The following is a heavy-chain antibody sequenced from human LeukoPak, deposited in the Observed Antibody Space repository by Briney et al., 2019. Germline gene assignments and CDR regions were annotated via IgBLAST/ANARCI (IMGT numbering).Heavy chain of an antibody. CDR1: GITFSSYS. Sequence: GGSLRLSCAASGITFSSYSMNGVRQAPGKGLEWVSGINWKSGSIGYADSVKGRFTISRDNAKNSLYLQMNSLRAEDTALYYCAKVRTAMVLHYYGMDFWGQGTTVTVSS. D-gene: IGHD5-18*01. V-gene: IGHV3-9*01. J-gene: IGHJ6*02. CDR2: INWKSGSI. CDR3: AKVRTAMVLHYYGMDF.